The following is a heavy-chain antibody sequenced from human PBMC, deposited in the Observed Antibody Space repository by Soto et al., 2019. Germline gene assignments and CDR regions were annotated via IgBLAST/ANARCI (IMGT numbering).Heavy chain of an antibody. CDR2: IIPMFGTA. V-gene: IGHV1-69*12. CDR3: ASGIQLWLRQIYSGYSG. CDR1: GGTFSTYA. D-gene: IGHD5-18*01. J-gene: IGHJ4*02. Sequence: QVPLVQSGAEGKKPESSVKVSCKAPGGTFSTYAISWVRQAPGQGPEWMGGIIPMFGTANYAQRFQDRVTITADDSTNTVNMELSSLRSEATAVYFCASGIQLWLRQIYSGYSGWGQGSLVTVSS.